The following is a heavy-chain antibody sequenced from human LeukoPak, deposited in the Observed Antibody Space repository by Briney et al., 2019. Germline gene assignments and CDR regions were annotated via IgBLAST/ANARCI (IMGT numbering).Heavy chain of an antibody. CDR2: LNPNSGDT. CDR1: GYTFTAYS. Sequence: ASVKVSCKASGYTFTAYSMHWVRQAPGQGLEYMGWLNPNSGDTNYAQKFQGRVTMTRDTSMSTAYMELSGLRFDDTAVYYCARDGEVRQGHCSTTSCPVDYWGQGTLITVSS. J-gene: IGHJ4*02. V-gene: IGHV1-2*02. CDR3: ARDGEVRQGHCSTTSCPVDY. D-gene: IGHD2-2*01.